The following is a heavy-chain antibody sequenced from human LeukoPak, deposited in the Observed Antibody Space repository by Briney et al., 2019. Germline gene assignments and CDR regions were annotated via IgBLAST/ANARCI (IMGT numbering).Heavy chain of an antibody. CDR2: IYYSGST. J-gene: IGHJ4*02. V-gene: IGHV4-61*01. CDR1: SGSVSSGSYY. Sequence: PSETLSLTCTVSSGSVSSGSYYWSWIRQPPGKGLEWIGYIYYSGSTNYNPSLKSRVTISVDTSKNQFSLKLSSVTAADTAVYYCARVGYFDWLLDYWGQGTLVTVSS. CDR3: ARVGYFDWLLDY. D-gene: IGHD3-9*01.